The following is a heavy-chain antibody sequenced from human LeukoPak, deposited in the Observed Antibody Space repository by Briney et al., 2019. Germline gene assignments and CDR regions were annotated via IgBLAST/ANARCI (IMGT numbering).Heavy chain of an antibody. J-gene: IGHJ6*03. Sequence: GASVKVSCKASGYTFTSYYMHWVRQAPGQGLEWMGIINPSGGSTSYAQKFQGRVTMTRDMSTSTVYMELSSLRSEDTAVYYCARDSMITFGGTHYMDVWGKGTTVTVSS. CDR2: INPSGGST. CDR3: ARDSMITFGGTHYMDV. CDR1: GYTFTSYY. D-gene: IGHD3-16*01. V-gene: IGHV1-46*01.